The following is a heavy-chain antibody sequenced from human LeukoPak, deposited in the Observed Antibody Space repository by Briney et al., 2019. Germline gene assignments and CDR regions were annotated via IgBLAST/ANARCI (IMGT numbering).Heavy chain of an antibody. CDR2: INHSGST. D-gene: IGHD3-10*01. CDR3: ARELRLHYYGSGSYRHGMDV. Sequence: SETLSLTCAVYGGSFSGYYWSWIRQPPGKGLEWIGEINHSGSTNHNPSLKSRVTISVDTSKNQFSLKLSSVTAADTAVYYCARELRLHYYGSGSYRHGMDVWGKGTTVTVSS. J-gene: IGHJ6*04. CDR1: GGSFSGYY. V-gene: IGHV4-34*01.